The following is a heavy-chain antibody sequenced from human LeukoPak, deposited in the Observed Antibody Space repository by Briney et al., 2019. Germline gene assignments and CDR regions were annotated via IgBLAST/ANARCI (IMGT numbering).Heavy chain of an antibody. CDR1: GGSIRSYQ. J-gene: IGHJ3*02. CDR3: ARVLDLSKRGLDAFDI. D-gene: IGHD3-16*01. CDR2: IYYSGST. Sequence: SETLSLTCTVSGGSIRSYQWSWIRQPPGKGLEWIGYIYYSGSTNYNPSLKSRVTISVDTTKNQFSLRLTSMTAADTAVYYCARVLDLSKRGLDAFDIWGQGTMVTVSS. V-gene: IGHV4-59*01.